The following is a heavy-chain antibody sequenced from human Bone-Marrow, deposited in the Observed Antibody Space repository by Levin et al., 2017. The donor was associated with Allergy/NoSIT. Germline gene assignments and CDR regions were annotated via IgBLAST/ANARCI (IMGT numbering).Heavy chain of an antibody. CDR3: ARGGRGANHY. Sequence: GGSLRLSCAASGFSVSNNYMRWVRQAPGKGLEWVSLIYSVGSTYYADSVKGRFTISRDNSKNTLYLQMNSLRGEDTAIYYCARGGRGANHYWGQGTRVTVSS. V-gene: IGHV3-66*01. J-gene: IGHJ4*02. CDR2: IYSVGST. D-gene: IGHD4/OR15-4a*01. CDR1: GFSVSNNY.